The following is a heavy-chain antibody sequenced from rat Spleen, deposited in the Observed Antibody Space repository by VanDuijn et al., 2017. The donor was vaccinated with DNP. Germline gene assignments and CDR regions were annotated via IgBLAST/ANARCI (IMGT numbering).Heavy chain of an antibody. CDR2: MWSDGDT. V-gene: IGHV2-32*01. J-gene: IGHJ2*01. CDR3: ARWHLYLSYFDY. CDR1: GFSLTTYH. D-gene: IGHD1-2*01. Sequence: VQLKESGPGLVQSSQTLSLTCSVSGFSLTTYHVHWVRQPPGKGLEWMGIMWSDGDTSYNSALKSRLSISRDTSKSQVFLKMNSLQTEDTAMYFCARWHLYLSYFDYWGQGVMVTVSS.